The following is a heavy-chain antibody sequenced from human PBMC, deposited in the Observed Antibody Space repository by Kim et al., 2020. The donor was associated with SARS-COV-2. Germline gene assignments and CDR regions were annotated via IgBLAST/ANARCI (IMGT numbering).Heavy chain of an antibody. J-gene: IGHJ6*02. CDR2: INSDGSST. CDR3: ARDRGYCSSTSCYDNYYYGMDV. V-gene: IGHV3-74*01. D-gene: IGHD2-2*01. Sequence: GGSLRLSCAASGFTFSSYWMHWVRQAPGKGLVWVSRINSDGSSTSYADSVKGRFTISRDNAKNTLYLQMNSLRAEDTAVYYCARDRGYCSSTSCYDNYYYGMDVWGQGTTVTVSS. CDR1: GFTFSSYW.